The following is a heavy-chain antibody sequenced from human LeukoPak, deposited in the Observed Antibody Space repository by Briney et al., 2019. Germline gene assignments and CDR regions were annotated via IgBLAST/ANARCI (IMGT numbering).Heavy chain of an antibody. CDR3: ARTYLEWLSSHGMDV. V-gene: IGHV1-46*01. Sequence: ASVKVSCKASGYTFTSYYIHWVRQAPGQGLEWMGIVNPSGGSTSYAQKFQGRVTMTRDTSTSTVYMELSSLRSEDTAVYYCARTYLEWLSSHGMDVWGQGTTVTVSS. D-gene: IGHD3-3*01. CDR1: GYTFTSYY. J-gene: IGHJ6*02. CDR2: VNPSGGST.